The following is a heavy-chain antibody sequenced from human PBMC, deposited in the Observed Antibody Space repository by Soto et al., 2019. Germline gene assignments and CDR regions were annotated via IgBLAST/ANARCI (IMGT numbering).Heavy chain of an antibody. J-gene: IGHJ3*01. CDR2: ISGDGSST. CDR1: EFNFRSYW. Sequence: EVQLVDSGGGLVQPGGSLRLSCAASEFNFRSYWMHWVRQSPGKGLVWVSRISGDGSSTTYADSVRGRFTISRDNAKNTVYLQLDSLRAEDPAVYYCARSLPGTYGAFDLWGQGTMVTVSS. V-gene: IGHV3-74*01. D-gene: IGHD1-1*01. CDR3: ARSLPGTYGAFDL.